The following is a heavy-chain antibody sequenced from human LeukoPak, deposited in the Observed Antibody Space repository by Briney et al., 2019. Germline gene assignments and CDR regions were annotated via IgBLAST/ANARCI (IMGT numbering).Heavy chain of an antibody. CDR3: ARLRVPSMTTVTTGLDY. Sequence: PSQTLSLTGTFSGGSISSGGYYWSWIRQHPGKGLEGIGYIYYSGSTYYNPSLKSRVTISVDTSKNQFSLKLSSVTAADTAVYYCARLRVPSMTTVTTGLDYWGQGTLVTVSS. V-gene: IGHV4-31*03. D-gene: IGHD4-17*01. J-gene: IGHJ4*02. CDR1: GGSISSGGYY. CDR2: IYYSGST.